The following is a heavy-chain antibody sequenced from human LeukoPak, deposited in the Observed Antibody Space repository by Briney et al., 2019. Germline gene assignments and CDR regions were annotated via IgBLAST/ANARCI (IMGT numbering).Heavy chain of an antibody. CDR3: ARVPIAAPSPYYFYY. V-gene: IGHV4-34*01. CDR1: GGSFSGYY. Sequence: SETLSLTCAVYGGSFSGYYWSWIRQPPGKGLEWIGEINHSGSTNYNPSLKSRVTISVDTSKNQFSLKLSSVTAADTAVYYCARVPIAAPSPYYFYYWGQGTLVTV. D-gene: IGHD2-15*01. CDR2: INHSGST. J-gene: IGHJ4*02.